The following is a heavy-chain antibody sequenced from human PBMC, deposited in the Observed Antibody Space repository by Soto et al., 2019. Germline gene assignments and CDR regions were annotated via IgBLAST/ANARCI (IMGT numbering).Heavy chain of an antibody. D-gene: IGHD5-12*01. J-gene: IGHJ4*02. CDR1: GGSVSSGSYY. Sequence: QVQLQESGPGLVKPSETLSLTCTVSGGSVSSGSYYWSWIRQPPGKGLEWIEYIYSSGSTSYNPALKSRVTISVYTSKNQSSLKLSSVTAADTAVYYCARDGDGYNYWGQGTLVTVSS. V-gene: IGHV4-61*01. CDR2: IYSSGST. CDR3: ARDGDGYNY.